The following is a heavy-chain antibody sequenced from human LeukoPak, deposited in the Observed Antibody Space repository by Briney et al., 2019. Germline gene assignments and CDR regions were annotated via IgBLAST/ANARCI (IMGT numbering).Heavy chain of an antibody. V-gene: IGHV1-8*01. CDR2: VNPNSGNT. D-gene: IGHD6-19*01. CDR3: ARFEYSSGWYDLS. J-gene: IGHJ4*02. Sequence: GASVKVSCKASGYTFTSYDINWVRQATGQGLEWMGWVNPNSGNTGYAQKFQGRVTMTRNTSISTAYMELSSLRSEDTAVYYCARFEYSSGWYDLSWGQGTLVTVSS. CDR1: GYTFTSYD.